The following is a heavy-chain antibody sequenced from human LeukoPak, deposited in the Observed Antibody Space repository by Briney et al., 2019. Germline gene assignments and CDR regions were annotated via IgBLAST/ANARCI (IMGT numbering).Heavy chain of an antibody. D-gene: IGHD3-10*02. CDR2: ISSSGSTI. V-gene: IGHV3-48*04. CDR1: GFTFSSYS. J-gene: IGHJ6*04. CDR3: AELGITMIGGV. Sequence: GGSLRLSCAASGFTFSSYSMNWVRQAPGKGLEWVSYISSSGSTIYSADSVKGRFTISRDNAKNSLYLQMNSLRAEDTAVYYCAELGITMIGGVWGKGTTVTISS.